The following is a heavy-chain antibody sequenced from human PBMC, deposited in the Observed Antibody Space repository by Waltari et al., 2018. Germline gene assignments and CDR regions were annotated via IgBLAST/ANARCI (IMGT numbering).Heavy chain of an antibody. CDR2: IYYSGST. Sequence: QVQLQESGPGLVKPSETLSLTCTVSGGSISSYYWSWIRQPPGKGLEWIGYIYYSGSTNYNPSLKSRVTISVDTSKNQFSLKLSSVTAADTAVYYCARTLVTTPYYYYYYMDVWGKGTTVTISS. CDR3: ARTLVTTPYYYYYYMDV. V-gene: IGHV4-59*08. D-gene: IGHD4-17*01. CDR1: GGSISSYY. J-gene: IGHJ6*03.